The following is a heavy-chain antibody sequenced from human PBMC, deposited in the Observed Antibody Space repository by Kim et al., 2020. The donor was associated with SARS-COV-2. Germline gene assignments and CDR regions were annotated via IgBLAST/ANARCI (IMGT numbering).Heavy chain of an antibody. D-gene: IGHD2-15*01. CDR2: ISSSSSTI. CDR3: ARRYCSGGSCWKYFDY. CDR1: GFTFSSYS. Sequence: GGSLRLSCAASGFTFSSYSMNWVRQAPGKGLEWVSYISSSSSTIYYADSVKGRFTISRDNAKNSLYLQMNSLRAEDTAVYYCARRYCSGGSCWKYFDYWGQGTLVTVSS. J-gene: IGHJ4*02. V-gene: IGHV3-48*04.